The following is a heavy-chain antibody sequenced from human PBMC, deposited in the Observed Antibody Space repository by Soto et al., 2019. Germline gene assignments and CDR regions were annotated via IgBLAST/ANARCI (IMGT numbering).Heavy chain of an antibody. J-gene: IGHJ4*02. CDR1: GFTFSSYE. V-gene: IGHV3-48*03. CDR2: ISSRGTTI. CDR3: VRPSAWPDY. Sequence: EVQLVESGGGLVQPGGSLRLSCAASGFTFSSYEMNWVRQAPGKGLEWVSYISSRGTTIYYADSVKGRFTISRDNAKNPLFLQRNSLRAEDTAVYYCVRPSAWPDYWGQGTPVTVSS. D-gene: IGHD1-26*01.